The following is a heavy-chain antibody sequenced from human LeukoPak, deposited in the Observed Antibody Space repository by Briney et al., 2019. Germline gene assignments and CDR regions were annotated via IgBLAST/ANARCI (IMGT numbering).Heavy chain of an antibody. Sequence: SETLSVTCTVSGGAISSYYWSWIRQPPGKGLEWIGYIYTSGSTNYNPSLKSRVTISVDTSKNQFSLKLSSVTAADTAVYYCARLAVAGTGGYYMDVWGKGTTVTVSS. CDR2: IYTSGST. V-gene: IGHV4-4*09. J-gene: IGHJ6*03. D-gene: IGHD6-19*01. CDR3: ARLAVAGTGGYYMDV. CDR1: GGAISSYY.